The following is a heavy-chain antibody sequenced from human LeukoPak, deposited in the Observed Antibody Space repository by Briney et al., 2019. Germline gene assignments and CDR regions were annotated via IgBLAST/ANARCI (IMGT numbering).Heavy chain of an antibody. D-gene: IGHD3-10*01. V-gene: IGHV3-64*01. CDR1: GFTFSRYD. CDR3: AGGSGTYSPDY. J-gene: IGHJ4*02. CDR2: VTRNGDRT. Sequence: PGGSLRLSCAASGFTFSRYDMHWVRQAPGKGLEYVLGVTRNGDRTFYAKSVKGRFTTSRDTSKNTLYLQMGSLRAEDMAVYYCAGGSGTYSPDYWGQGTLVTVSS.